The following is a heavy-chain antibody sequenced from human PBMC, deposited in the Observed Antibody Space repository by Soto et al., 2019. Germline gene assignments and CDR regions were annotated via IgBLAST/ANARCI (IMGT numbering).Heavy chain of an antibody. CDR1: GFTFSSYA. CDR2: ISYDGSNK. Sequence: QVQLVESGGGVVQPGRSLRLSCAASGFTFSSYAMHWVRQAPGKGLEWVAVISYDGSNKYYADSVKGRFTISRDNSKNTLYLQMNSLRAEDTAVYYCARPLLTYVRDAFDIWGQGTMVTVSS. D-gene: IGHD3-16*01. V-gene: IGHV3-30-3*01. J-gene: IGHJ3*02. CDR3: ARPLLTYVRDAFDI.